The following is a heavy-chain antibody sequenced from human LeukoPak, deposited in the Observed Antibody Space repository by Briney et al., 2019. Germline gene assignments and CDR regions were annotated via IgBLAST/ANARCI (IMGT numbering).Heavy chain of an antibody. Sequence: PSETLSLTCGVSGASIRSTHWWTWVRQPPGKGLEWIGEIYHNGNTEYNPSLSSRLLISVDKSKNQFSLKLTSVTAADTAMYYCASPSGRQYADALDIWGQGRMVIVSS. V-gene: IGHV4-4*02. CDR3: ASPSGRQYADALDI. CDR1: GASIRSTHW. D-gene: IGHD1-26*01. J-gene: IGHJ3*02. CDR2: IYHNGNT.